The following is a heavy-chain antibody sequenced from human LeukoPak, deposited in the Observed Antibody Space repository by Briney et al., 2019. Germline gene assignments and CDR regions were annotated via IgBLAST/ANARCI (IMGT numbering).Heavy chain of an antibody. V-gene: IGHV3-23*01. CDR2: ISGSGGST. D-gene: IGHD1-14*01. CDR1: GFTFSSYW. J-gene: IGHJ3*02. CDR3: AKVGSQVSGAFDI. Sequence: GGSLRLSCAASGFTFSSYWMSWVRQAPGKGLEWVSAISGSGGSTYYADSVKGRFTISRDNSKNTLYLQMNSLRAEDTAVYYCAKVGSQVSGAFDIWGQGTMVTVSS.